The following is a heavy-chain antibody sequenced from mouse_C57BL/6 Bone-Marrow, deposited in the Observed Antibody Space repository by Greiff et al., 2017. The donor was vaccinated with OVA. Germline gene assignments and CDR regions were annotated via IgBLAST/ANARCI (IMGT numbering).Heavy chain of an antibody. CDR1: GYTFTDYY. Sequence: EVKLQQSGPELVKPGASVKISCKASGYTFTDYYMNWVKQSHGKSLEWIGDINPNNGGTSYNQKFKGKATLTVDKSSSTAYMELRSLTSEDSAVYYCARGGHWYFDVWGTGTTVTVSS. J-gene: IGHJ1*03. CDR2: INPNNGGT. CDR3: ARGGHWYFDV. V-gene: IGHV1-26*01.